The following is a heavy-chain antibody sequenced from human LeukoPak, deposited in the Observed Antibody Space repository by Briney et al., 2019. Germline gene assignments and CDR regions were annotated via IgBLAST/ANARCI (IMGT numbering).Heavy chain of an antibody. J-gene: IGHJ5*02. CDR1: GGTFSSYA. V-gene: IGHV1-69*05. Sequence: SVKVSCKASGGTFSSYAISWVRQAPGQGLEWMGGIIPIFGTANYEQKFQGRVTITTDESTSTAYMELSSLRSEDTAVYYCARDRAMTTVTHGWFDPWGQGTLVTVSS. CDR2: IIPIFGTA. D-gene: IGHD4-11*01. CDR3: ARDRAMTTVTHGWFDP.